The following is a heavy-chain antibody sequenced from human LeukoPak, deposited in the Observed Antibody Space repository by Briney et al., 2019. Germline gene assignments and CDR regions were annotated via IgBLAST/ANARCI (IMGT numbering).Heavy chain of an antibody. CDR3: ARGWGEKGRCRGGTCNNPQFDY. CDR2: RKESGSEK. CDR1: GFKFSYYW. J-gene: IGHJ4*02. Sequence: GGSLRLSCAAPGFKFSYYWMTWVRQAPGKGLEWLANRKESGSEKYYVDSVKGPFTISRDNADDLVYLQMNSLRVEDTAVYYCARGWGEKGRCRGGTCNNPQFDYWGQGILVTVSS. V-gene: IGHV3-7*01. D-gene: IGHD2-15*01.